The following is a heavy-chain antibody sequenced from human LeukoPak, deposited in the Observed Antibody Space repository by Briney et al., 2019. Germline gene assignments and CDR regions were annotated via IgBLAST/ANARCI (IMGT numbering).Heavy chain of an antibody. CDR2: IYASGSS. CDR1: GGSISSSY. V-gene: IGHV4-4*07. Sequence: SETLSLTCNVSGGSISSSYWSWIRQPAGKGLEWIGRIYASGSSNYNPSLKSRVTMSVDTSKNQFSLKLSSVTAADTAVYYCARVITISYGTTGRSAFDIWGQGTMVTVSS. CDR3: ARVITISYGTTGRSAFDI. J-gene: IGHJ3*02. D-gene: IGHD3-9*01.